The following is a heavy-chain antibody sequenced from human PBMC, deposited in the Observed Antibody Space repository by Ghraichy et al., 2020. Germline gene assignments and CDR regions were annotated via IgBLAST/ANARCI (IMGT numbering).Heavy chain of an antibody. V-gene: IGHV3-48*02. Sequence: LSLTCAASGFTFSSYSMNWVRQAPGKGLEWVSYISSSSSPIYYADSVKGRFTISRDNAKNSLYLQMNSLRDEDTAVYYCASGRVGATDYFYYWGQGTLVTVSS. CDR3: ASGRVGATDYFYY. D-gene: IGHD1-26*01. J-gene: IGHJ4*02. CDR2: ISSSSSPI. CDR1: GFTFSSYS.